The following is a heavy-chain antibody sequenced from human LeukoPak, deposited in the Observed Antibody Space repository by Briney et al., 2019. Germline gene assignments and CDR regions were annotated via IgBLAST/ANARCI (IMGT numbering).Heavy chain of an antibody. CDR3: AKVHDSSGIHIYFDY. CDR2: ISGSGGST. J-gene: IGHJ4*02. CDR1: GFTFSSYG. Sequence: GGTLRLSCAASGFTFSSYGMSWVRQAPGKGLEWVSAISGSGGSTYYADSVKGRFTISRDNSKNTLYLQMNSLRAEDTAVYYCAKVHDSSGIHIYFDYWGQGTLVTVSS. D-gene: IGHD3-22*01. V-gene: IGHV3-23*01.